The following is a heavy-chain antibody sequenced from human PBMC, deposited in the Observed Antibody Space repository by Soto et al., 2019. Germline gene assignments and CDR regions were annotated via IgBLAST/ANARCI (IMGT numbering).Heavy chain of an antibody. J-gene: IGHJ5*02. Sequence: GGSLRLSCAASGFTVSSNYMSWVRQAPGKGLEWVSVIYSGGSTYYADSVKGRFTISRDNSKNTLYLQMNSLRAEDTAVYYCARGAVYDFWSGYRTNHNWFDPWGQGTLVTVSS. CDR2: IYSGGST. CDR3: ARGAVYDFWSGYRTNHNWFDP. CDR1: GFTVSSNY. D-gene: IGHD3-3*01. V-gene: IGHV3-53*01.